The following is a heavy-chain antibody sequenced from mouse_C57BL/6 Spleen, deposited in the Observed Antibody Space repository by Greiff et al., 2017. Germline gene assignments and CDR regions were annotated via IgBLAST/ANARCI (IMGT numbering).Heavy chain of an antibody. CDR1: GFTFSSYG. J-gene: IGHJ2*01. D-gene: IGHD6-1*01. Sequence: EVKLVESGGDLVKPGGSLKLSCAASGFTFSSYGMSWVRQTPDKRLEWVATISSGGSYTYYPDSVKGRFTISRDNAKNTLYLQMSSLKSEDTAMYYCARHRELLDYWGQGTTRTVSS. CDR3: ARHRELLDY. V-gene: IGHV5-6*01. CDR2: ISSGGSYT.